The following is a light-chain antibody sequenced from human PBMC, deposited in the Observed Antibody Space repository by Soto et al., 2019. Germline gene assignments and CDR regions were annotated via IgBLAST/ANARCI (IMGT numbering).Light chain of an antibody. J-gene: IGKJ5*01. V-gene: IGKV3-20*01. CDR2: AAS. CDR3: QQFGPSLPIT. Sequence: EIVLTQSPGTLSLSPGERATLSCRASQSVTRSYLAWYQQKPGQAPRLLIYAASSRATGIPDRFSGSGSGTDFTITINTLEPEDSAVYYCQQFGPSLPITFGQGTRVEIK. CDR1: QSVTRSY.